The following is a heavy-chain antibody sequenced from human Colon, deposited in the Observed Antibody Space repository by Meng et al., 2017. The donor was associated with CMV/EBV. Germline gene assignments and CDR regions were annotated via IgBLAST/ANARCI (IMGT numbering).Heavy chain of an antibody. D-gene: IGHD3-10*01. CDR1: GFTFSDYG. V-gene: IGHV3-30*02. CDR3: VKDQCRG. J-gene: IGHJ4*02. CDR2: VLYDGSRK. Sequence: QGQLVESGGRVVQPGGSLRLSCAASGFTFSDYGMHWLRQAPGKGLEWVAFVLYDGSRKYYGDSVKGRFSISRDNSKNTLYLQMNSLRADDTAVYYCVKDQCRGWGQGTLVTVSS.